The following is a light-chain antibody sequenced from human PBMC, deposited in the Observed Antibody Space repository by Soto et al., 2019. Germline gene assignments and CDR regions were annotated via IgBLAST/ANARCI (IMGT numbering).Light chain of an antibody. Sequence: EIVMTQSPATLSVSPGERATLSCRASQSVSSNLAWYQQKPVQAPRPLIYGASTTATGIPARFSGSGSGTEFTLTISILQSEHFAVYDCQQYNNWTPWTFGQGTKVDIK. V-gene: IGKV3-15*01. CDR3: QQYNNWTPWT. CDR2: GAS. J-gene: IGKJ1*01. CDR1: QSVSSN.